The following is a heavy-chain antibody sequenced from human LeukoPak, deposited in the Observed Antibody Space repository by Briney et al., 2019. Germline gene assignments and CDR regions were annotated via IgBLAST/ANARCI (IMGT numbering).Heavy chain of an antibody. Sequence: ASVKVSCKASGYTFTSHYMHWVRQAPGQGLEWMGRINPSGGSTHYAHKFQGRVTMTRDTSTSTVYMEMSSLRSEDTAVYYCARDWDYYYDSSGYFDYWGQGTLVTVSS. CDR1: GYTFTSHY. CDR2: INPSGGST. V-gene: IGHV1-46*01. D-gene: IGHD3-22*01. J-gene: IGHJ4*02. CDR3: ARDWDYYYDSSGYFDY.